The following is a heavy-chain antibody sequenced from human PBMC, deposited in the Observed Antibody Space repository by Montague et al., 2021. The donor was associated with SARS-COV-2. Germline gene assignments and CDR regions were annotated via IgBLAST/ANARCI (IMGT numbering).Heavy chain of an antibody. J-gene: IGHJ6*02. CDR2: INHSGST. CDR1: GGSFSGYY. Sequence: SETLSLTCAVYGGSFSGYYWSWIRQPPGKGLEWIGEINHSGSTXXXPSXXXRVTISVDTSKNQFSLKLSSVTAADTAVYYCARLVVPGARYYYYYYDMDVWGQGTTVTVSS. V-gene: IGHV4-34*01. CDR3: ARLVVPGARYYYYYYDMDV. D-gene: IGHD2-2*01.